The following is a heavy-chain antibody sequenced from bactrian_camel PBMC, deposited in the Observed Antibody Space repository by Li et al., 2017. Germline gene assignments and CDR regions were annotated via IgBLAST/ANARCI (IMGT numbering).Heavy chain of an antibody. V-gene: IGHV3S54*01. J-gene: IGHJ4*01. Sequence: HVQLVESGGGSVQAGGSLGLSCAASGHTYNYNFMGWFRQAPGKEHEGVAAISTDGGSTYYADSVKGRFTVSQDNAKSTLYLQMNSLKSEDTAVYYCAAESWVHDGDCRTSGDWGQGTQVTVS. D-gene: IGHD6*01. CDR1: GHTYNYNF. CDR3: AAESWVHDGDCRTSGD. CDR2: ISTDGGST.